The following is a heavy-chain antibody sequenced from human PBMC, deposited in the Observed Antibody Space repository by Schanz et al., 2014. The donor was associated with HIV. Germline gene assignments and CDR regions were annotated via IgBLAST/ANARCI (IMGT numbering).Heavy chain of an antibody. CDR2: INPNSGAT. J-gene: IGHJ3*02. V-gene: IGHV1-2*02. Sequence: QAQLVQSGAEVKKPGASVKASCKASGYTFTGYYMHWVRQAPGQGLEWMGWINPNSGATDSAQKFQGRVTMTRDTSISTAYMEVSRLRSDDTAVYYCARDRGSISWMGRAFDIWGQGTMVTVSS. CDR3: ARDRGSISWMGRAFDI. D-gene: IGHD2-2*01. CDR1: GYTFTGYY.